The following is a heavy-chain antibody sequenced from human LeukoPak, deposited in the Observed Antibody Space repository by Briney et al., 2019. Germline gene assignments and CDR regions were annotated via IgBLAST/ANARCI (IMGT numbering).Heavy chain of an antibody. Sequence: GGSLRLSCAASGFTFSDYYMSWIRQAPGKGLEWVSYISSSGSTIYYADSVKGRFTISRDNAKNSLYLQMNSLRSEDTAVYYCARDNAERPGVVAALGYWGQGTLVTVSS. CDR1: GFTFSDYY. CDR3: ARDNAERPGVVAALGY. CDR2: ISSSGSTI. D-gene: IGHD2-15*01. J-gene: IGHJ4*02. V-gene: IGHV3-11*01.